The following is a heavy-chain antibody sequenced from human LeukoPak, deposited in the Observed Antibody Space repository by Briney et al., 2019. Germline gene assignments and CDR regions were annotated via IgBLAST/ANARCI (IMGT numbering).Heavy chain of an antibody. CDR3: ARDRGYCSGGSCYGRSAFDI. V-gene: IGHV1-69*04. J-gene: IGHJ3*02. CDR1: GYTFTGYY. D-gene: IGHD2-15*01. CDR2: IIPILGIA. Sequence: GASVKVSCKASGYTFTGYYMHWVRQAPGQGLEWMGRIIPILGIANYAQKFQGRVTITADESTSTAYMELSSLRSEDTAVYYCARDRGYCSGGSCYGRSAFDIWGHGTMVTVSS.